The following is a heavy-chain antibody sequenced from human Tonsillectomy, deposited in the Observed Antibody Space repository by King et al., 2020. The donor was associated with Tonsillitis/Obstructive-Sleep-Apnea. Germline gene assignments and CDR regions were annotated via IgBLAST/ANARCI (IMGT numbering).Heavy chain of an antibody. CDR2: ISWNSGTI. V-gene: IGHV3-9*01. D-gene: IGHD6-13*01. Sequence: QLVQYGGGLVQPGRSLRLSCAASGFTFDDYAMYWVRQAPGKGLEWVSGISWNSGTIHYADSVKGRFTISRDNAKNSLYMQMNSLRAEDTALYYCAKDLIIAESGTPGDGFDIWGQGTMVTVSS. CDR3: AKDLIIAESGTPGDGFDI. J-gene: IGHJ3*02. CDR1: GFTFDDYA.